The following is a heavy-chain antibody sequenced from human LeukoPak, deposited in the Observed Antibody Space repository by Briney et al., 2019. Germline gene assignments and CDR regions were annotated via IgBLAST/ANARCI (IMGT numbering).Heavy chain of an antibody. CDR2: ISGSGGST. Sequence: GGSLTLSCAASGFTFSSYAMSWVRQAPGKGLEWVSAISGSGGSTYYADSVKGRFTISRDNSKNTLYLQMNSLRAEDTAVYYCAKDSGSYYGGYWGQGTLVTVSS. V-gene: IGHV3-23*01. CDR3: AKDSGSYYGGY. J-gene: IGHJ4*02. CDR1: GFTFSSYA. D-gene: IGHD1-26*01.